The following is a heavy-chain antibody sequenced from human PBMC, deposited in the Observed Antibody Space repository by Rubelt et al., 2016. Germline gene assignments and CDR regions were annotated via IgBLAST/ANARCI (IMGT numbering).Heavy chain of an antibody. CDR1: RGSISSSNDY. J-gene: IGHJ4*02. CDR2: INHSGST. Sequence: QLQLQESGPGLVKPSETLSLTCTVSRGSISSSNDYWGWVRQPPGKGLEWIGEINHSGSTNYNPSLKRRVTVSVDTSKSQFSRKLSSVTAAETAVYYCARGYGSGSYWNYWGQGTLVSVSS. CDR3: ARGYGSGSYWNY. V-gene: IGHV4-39*07. D-gene: IGHD3-10*01.